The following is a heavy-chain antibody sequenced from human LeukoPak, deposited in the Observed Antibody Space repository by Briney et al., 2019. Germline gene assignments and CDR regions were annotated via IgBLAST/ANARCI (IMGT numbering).Heavy chain of an antibody. J-gene: IGHJ6*02. CDR2: IDSSASDK. CDR3: ARDQIVVVPWGYYYYGMDV. CDR1: GFAFGDFY. Sequence: PGGSLRLYCAASGFAFGDFYMIWIRQAPGKGLEWVSSIDSSASDKYYADSIKGRFTISRDNAKNSLYLQMNSLRAEDTAVYYCARDQIVVVPWGYYYYGMDVWGQGTTVTVSS. V-gene: IGHV3-11*04. D-gene: IGHD2-2*01.